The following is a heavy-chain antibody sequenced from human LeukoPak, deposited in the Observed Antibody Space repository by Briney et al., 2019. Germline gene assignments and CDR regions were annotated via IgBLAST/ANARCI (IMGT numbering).Heavy chain of an antibody. Sequence: GGSLRLSCAASGFTFDDYAMHWVRQAPGKDLEWVSGISWNSGSIGYADSVKGRFTISRDNAKNSLYLQMSSLRAEDTAVYYRARDLTLFVAAASAFDIWGQGTMVTVSS. CDR3: ARDLTLFVAAASAFDI. J-gene: IGHJ3*02. CDR1: GFTFDDYA. CDR2: ISWNSGSI. D-gene: IGHD6-13*01. V-gene: IGHV3-9*01.